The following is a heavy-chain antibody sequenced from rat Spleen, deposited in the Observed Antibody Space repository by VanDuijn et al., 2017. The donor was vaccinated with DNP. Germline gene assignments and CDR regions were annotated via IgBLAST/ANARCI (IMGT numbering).Heavy chain of an antibody. V-gene: IGHV5-31*01. CDR3: ARHGNYGYKPYAMDA. CDR2: ITTGGEIT. CDR1: GFTFNKDW. J-gene: IGHJ4*01. Sequence: EVQLVESGGDPVQPGGSLTLSCVVSGFTFNKDWMTWVRQVPGKGLEWVASITTGGEITYYPDSVKGRFTVSRDHATNTLYLRLNSLRSEDTATYYCARHGNYGYKPYAMDAWGQGTSVTVSS. D-gene: IGHD1-9*01.